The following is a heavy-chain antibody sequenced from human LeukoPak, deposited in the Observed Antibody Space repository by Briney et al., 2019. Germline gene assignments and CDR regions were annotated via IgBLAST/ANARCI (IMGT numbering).Heavy chain of an antibody. CDR3: AHELSLKRYYYDNSGYYFDY. CDR1: GFSLSTSGVG. CDR2: IYWNGDK. V-gene: IGHV2-5*01. Sequence: SGPTLVKPTQTLTLTCTFSGFSLSTSGVGVGWIRQPPGKALEWLALIYWNGDKRYSPSQKNRLTITKDTPKNHVVLTLTNMDPVDTATYYCAHELSLKRYYYDNSGYYFDYWGQGTLVTVPS. D-gene: IGHD3-22*01. J-gene: IGHJ4*02.